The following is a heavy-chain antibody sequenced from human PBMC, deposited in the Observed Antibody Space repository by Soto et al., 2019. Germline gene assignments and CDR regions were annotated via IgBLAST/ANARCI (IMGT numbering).Heavy chain of an antibody. V-gene: IGHV1-8*01. Sequence: ASVKVSCKASGYTFTSYDINWVRQATGQGLEWMGWMNPNSGNTGYAQKFQGRVTMTRNTSISTAYMELSSLRSEDTAVYYCARGYYDSSGYYYYYYGMDVWGQRTTVTVSS. J-gene: IGHJ6*02. CDR2: MNPNSGNT. CDR3: ARGYYDSSGYYYYYYGMDV. CDR1: GYTFTSYD. D-gene: IGHD3-22*01.